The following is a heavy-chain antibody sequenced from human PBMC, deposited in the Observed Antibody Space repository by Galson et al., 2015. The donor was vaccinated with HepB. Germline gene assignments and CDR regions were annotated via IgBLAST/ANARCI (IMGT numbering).Heavy chain of an antibody. Sequence: SLRLSCAASGFTFGIYSMNWVRQAPGKGLEWVSYISSSGSTVHYADSVRGRFTISRDNAKNSLYLQMNSLRDEDTAVYYCVRDVGFGAPAHPFDYWGQGTLVTVSS. CDR2: ISSSGSTV. CDR1: GFTFGIYS. D-gene: IGHD3-10*01. CDR3: VRDVGFGAPAHPFDY. J-gene: IGHJ4*02. V-gene: IGHV3-48*02.